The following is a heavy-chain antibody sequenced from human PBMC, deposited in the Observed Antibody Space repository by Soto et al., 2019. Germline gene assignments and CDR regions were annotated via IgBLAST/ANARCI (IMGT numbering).Heavy chain of an antibody. CDR2: LYSGGST. Sequence: DVQLVESGGGLVQPGGSLRLSCAASGFTVSSNYMSWVRQAPGKGLEWVSVLYSGGSTYYADSVKGRFSISRDSSKNTVYLQMNSLRAEDTAVYYCARAMPFDCWGQGALVTVSS. D-gene: IGHD2-2*01. J-gene: IGHJ4*02. CDR1: GFTVSSNY. V-gene: IGHV3-66*01. CDR3: ARAMPFDC.